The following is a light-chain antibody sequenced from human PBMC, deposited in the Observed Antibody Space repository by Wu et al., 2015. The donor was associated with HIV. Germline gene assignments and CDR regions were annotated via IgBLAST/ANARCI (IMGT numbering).Light chain of an antibody. Sequence: DIVLTQSPGTLSLSPGERATLSCRASQSVHTNYLAWYQQKPGQAPRLLIYGATSRATGIPDRFSGGGSGTDFTLSISRLEPEDFAVYYCQQYGSSPQTFGQGTKVEIK. CDR2: GAT. J-gene: IGKJ1*01. CDR3: QQYGSSPQT. V-gene: IGKV3-20*01. CDR1: QSVHTNY.